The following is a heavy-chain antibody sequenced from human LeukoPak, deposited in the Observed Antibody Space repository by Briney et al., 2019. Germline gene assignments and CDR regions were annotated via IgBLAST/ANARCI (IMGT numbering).Heavy chain of an antibody. J-gene: IGHJ4*02. D-gene: IGHD4-11*01. V-gene: IGHV3-30*18. Sequence: GKSLRLSCAASGFTFSSYGMHWVRQAPGKGLEWVAVISYDGSNKYYADSVKGRFTISRDNSKSTLYLQMNSLRAGDTAVYYCAKDLDDYSSVWGRGTLVTVSS. CDR3: AKDLDDYSSV. CDR2: ISYDGSNK. CDR1: GFTFSSYG.